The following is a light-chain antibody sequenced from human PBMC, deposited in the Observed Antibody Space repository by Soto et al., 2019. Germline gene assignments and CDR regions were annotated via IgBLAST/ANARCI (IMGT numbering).Light chain of an antibody. CDR1: QGISNY. V-gene: IGKV1-27*01. J-gene: IGKJ4*01. CDR3: QKYNSAPPGIT. Sequence: DIQMTQSPSSLSASVGDRVTITCRASQGISNYLAWYQQKPGKAPKLLIYAASTLQSGVPSRFSGSGSGTDFTLTISSLQPEDVATYYCQKYNSAPPGITFGGGTKVDIK. CDR2: AAS.